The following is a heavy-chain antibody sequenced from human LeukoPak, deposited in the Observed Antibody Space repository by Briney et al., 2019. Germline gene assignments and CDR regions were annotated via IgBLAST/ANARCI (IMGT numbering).Heavy chain of an antibody. CDR1: GGSFSGYY. D-gene: IGHD3-10*01. CDR3: ARLSWFGDFHFDY. CDR2: INHSGST. J-gene: IGHJ4*02. Sequence: PSETLSLTCAVYGGSFSGYYWSWIRQPPGKGLEWIGEINHSGSTNYNPSLKSRVTISVDTSKNQFSLKLSSVTAADTAVYYCARLSWFGDFHFDYWGQGTLVTVSS. V-gene: IGHV4-34*01.